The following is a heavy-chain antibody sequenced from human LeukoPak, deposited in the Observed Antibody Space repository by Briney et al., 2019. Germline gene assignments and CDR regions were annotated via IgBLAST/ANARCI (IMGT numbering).Heavy chain of an antibody. V-gene: IGHV3-23*01. CDR1: GFSFSNYA. CDR2: ICCSGDII. J-gene: IGHJ4*02. Sequence: PGVSVRLPCAASGFSFSNYAKNGPRHAPGRALECVSCICCSGDIIHYLDSVRGRFTISRDNSQNTLYLQMNSLRAEDTAIYYCVKDKAYSSSWGYFDYWGQGTLVTVSS. CDR3: VKDKAYSSSWGYFDY. D-gene: IGHD6-13*01.